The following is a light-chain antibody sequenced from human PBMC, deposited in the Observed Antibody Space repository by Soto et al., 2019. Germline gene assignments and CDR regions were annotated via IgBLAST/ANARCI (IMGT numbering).Light chain of an antibody. V-gene: IGKV3D-20*02. CDR1: QSVSSN. Sequence: EIVMTQSPATLSVSPGERASLSCSACQSVSSNLACYQQKPGQAPRLLIYGASSRATGIPDRFSGSGSGTDFTLTISRLEPEDFALYYCQQRSNWPITFGQGTRLEI. CDR2: GAS. CDR3: QQRSNWPIT. J-gene: IGKJ5*01.